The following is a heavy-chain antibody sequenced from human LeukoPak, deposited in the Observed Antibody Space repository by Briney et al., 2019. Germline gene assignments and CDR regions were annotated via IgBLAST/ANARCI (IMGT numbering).Heavy chain of an antibody. D-gene: IGHD3-22*01. J-gene: IGHJ4*02. Sequence: GGSLRLSCAASGFTFSNAWMSWVRQAPGKGLEWVSAISGSGGSTYYADSVKGRFTISRDNSKNTLYLQMNSLRAEDTAVYYCAKVVDYDSSGYYLRHHYFDYWGQGTLVTVSS. CDR1: GFTFSNAW. V-gene: IGHV3-23*01. CDR3: AKVVDYDSSGYYLRHHYFDY. CDR2: ISGSGGST.